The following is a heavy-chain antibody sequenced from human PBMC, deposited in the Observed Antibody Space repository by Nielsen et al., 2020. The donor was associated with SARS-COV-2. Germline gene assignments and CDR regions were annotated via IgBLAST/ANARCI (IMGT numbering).Heavy chain of an antibody. CDR3: APTRITDGYNYPFDN. CDR1: GYNFSDYY. CDR2: ISTKSGGT. Sequence: ASVKVSCKTSGYNFSDYYMHWVRQAPGQGLEWMGRISTKSGGTSYAQKFQGRVSMTRDASTSTAYMELKRLRSDDTAVYYCAPTRITDGYNYPFDNWGQGTLVIVSS. J-gene: IGHJ4*02. V-gene: IGHV1-2*06. D-gene: IGHD5-24*01.